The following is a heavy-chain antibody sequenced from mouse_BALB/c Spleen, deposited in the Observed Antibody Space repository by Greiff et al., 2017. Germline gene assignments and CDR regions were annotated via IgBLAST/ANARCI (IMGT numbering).Heavy chain of an antibody. CDR1: GYTFTDYE. CDR2: IDPETGGT. V-gene: IGHV1-15*01. J-gene: IGHJ3*01. D-gene: IGHD2-3*01. Sequence: QVQLQQSGAELVRPGASVTLSCKASGYTFTDYEMHWVKQTPVHGLEWIGAIDPETGGTAYNQKFKGKATLTADKSSSTAYMELRSLTSEDSAVYYCTRKGIYDGYYVLPWFAYWGQGTLVTVSA. CDR3: TRKGIYDGYYVLPWFAY.